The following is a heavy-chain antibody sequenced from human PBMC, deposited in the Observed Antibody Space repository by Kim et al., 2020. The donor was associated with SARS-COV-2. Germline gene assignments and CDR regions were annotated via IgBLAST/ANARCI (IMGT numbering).Heavy chain of an antibody. CDR2: ISGSGDNT. Sequence: GGSLRLSCAASGFTFITYAMTWVRQAPGKGLEWVAGISGSGDNTYYADSGRGRFTLSRDNSNNTLYLQMNSLRAEDTAVYYCEKARHYDSSGYYWTLDYWGHGTLVPVSS. J-gene: IGHJ4*01. D-gene: IGHD3-22*01. CDR3: EKARHYDSSGYYWTLDY. CDR1: GFTFITYA. V-gene: IGHV3-23*01.